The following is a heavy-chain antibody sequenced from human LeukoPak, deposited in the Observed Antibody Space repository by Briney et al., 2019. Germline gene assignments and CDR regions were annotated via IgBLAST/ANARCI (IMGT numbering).Heavy chain of an antibody. CDR2: TYYRSTWYN. CDR3: ARASGDAFDI. D-gene: IGHD6-25*01. Sequence: SQTLSLTCAISGDSVSSNSVTWNWIRQSPSRGLEWLGRTYYRSTWYNDYAVSVKSRITINPDTSKNQFSLQLNSVTPEDTAVYYCARASGDAFDIWGQGTMVTVSS. V-gene: IGHV6-1*01. CDR1: GDSVSSNSVT. J-gene: IGHJ3*02.